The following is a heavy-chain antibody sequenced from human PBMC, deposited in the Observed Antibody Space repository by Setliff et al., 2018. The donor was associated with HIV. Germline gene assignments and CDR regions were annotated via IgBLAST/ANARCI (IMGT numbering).Heavy chain of an antibody. J-gene: IGHJ4*02. V-gene: IGHV3-30*02. Sequence: GGSLRLSCAASGFTFSNYGMQWVRQAPGKGLEWVTFILFDGINTYYADSVKGRFTISRDNSKNTLYLQMNSLRPEDTAVYYCATDIVATLDYWGQGTLVTVSS. CDR1: GFTFSNYG. CDR2: ILFDGINT. D-gene: IGHD5-12*01. CDR3: ATDIVATLDY.